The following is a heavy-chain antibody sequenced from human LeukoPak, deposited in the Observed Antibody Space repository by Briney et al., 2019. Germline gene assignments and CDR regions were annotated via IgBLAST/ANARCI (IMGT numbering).Heavy chain of an antibody. D-gene: IGHD2-15*01. CDR3: ARRCYTSVGGGSCYWFDP. CDR2: IDPSDSYT. CDR1: GYSFTSYW. Sequence: GESLKISCKGSGYSFTSYWISWVRQMPGKGLEWMGRIDPSDSYTNYSPSFQGQVTISADKSISTAYLQWSSLKASDTAMYYCARRCYTSVGGGSCYWFDPWGQGTLVTVSS. J-gene: IGHJ5*02. V-gene: IGHV5-10-1*04.